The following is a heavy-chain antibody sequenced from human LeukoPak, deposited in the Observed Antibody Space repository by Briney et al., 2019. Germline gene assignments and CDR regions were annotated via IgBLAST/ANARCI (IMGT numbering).Heavy chain of an antibody. D-gene: IGHD3-22*01. Sequence: GGSLRLSCAASGFTFSSYSMNWVRQAPGKGLEWVSYITSSSNTIYYADSVKGRFTISRDNAKNTLYLQMNSLRAEDTAVYYCTRACVYYDSSGCDYWGQGTLVTVSS. CDR3: TRACVYYDSSGCDY. CDR2: ITSSSNTI. J-gene: IGHJ4*02. V-gene: IGHV3-48*01. CDR1: GFTFSSYS.